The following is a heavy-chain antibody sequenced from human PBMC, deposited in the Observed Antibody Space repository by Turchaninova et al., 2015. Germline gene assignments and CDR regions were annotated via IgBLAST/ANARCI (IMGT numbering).Heavy chain of an antibody. CDR1: GFTVSAQH. Sequence: QGQVVESGGGLVKPGGSLRLSWAASGFTVSAQHMSWIRQAPGNGLEGVSYISSSGRDTNYADAVKGRFTIARDNAKNSLYLQMNSLRAEDTAVYYCARRDGDYWGQGTLVTVSS. CDR2: ISSSGRDT. V-gene: IGHV3-11*06. J-gene: IGHJ4*02. CDR3: ARRDGDY. D-gene: IGHD6-6*01.